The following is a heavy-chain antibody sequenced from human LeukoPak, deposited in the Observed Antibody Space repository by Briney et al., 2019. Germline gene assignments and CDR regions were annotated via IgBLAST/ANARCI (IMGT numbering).Heavy chain of an antibody. J-gene: IGHJ5*02. Sequence: GASVKVSCKASGYTFTGYYIHCVRQAPGQGLEWMGVINPSGDSTSYAQKFQGRVTMTRDTSTSTVYMELSSLRSEDTAIYYCAKLAASETGEGSWGQGTLVTVSS. CDR3: AKLAASETGEGS. D-gene: IGHD6-13*01. CDR2: INPSGDST. CDR1: GYTFTGYY. V-gene: IGHV1-46*01.